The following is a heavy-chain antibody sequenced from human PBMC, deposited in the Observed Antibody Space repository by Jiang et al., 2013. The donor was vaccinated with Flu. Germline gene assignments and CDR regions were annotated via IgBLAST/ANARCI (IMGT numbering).Heavy chain of an antibody. D-gene: IGHD2-21*02. CDR1: GGTFSSYA. Sequence: GGTFSSYAISWVRQAPGQGLEWMGGIIPIFGTANYAQKFQGRVTITADKSTSTAYMELSSLRSEDTAVYYCARGPHCGGDCYLLDYWGQGTLVTVSS. J-gene: IGHJ4*02. V-gene: IGHV1-69*06. CDR3: ARGPHCGGDCYLLDY. CDR2: IIPIFGTA.